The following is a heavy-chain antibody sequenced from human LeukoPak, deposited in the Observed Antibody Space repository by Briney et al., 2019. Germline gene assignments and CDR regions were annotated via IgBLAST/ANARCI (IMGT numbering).Heavy chain of an antibody. CDR3: AREIPSGSYAPDY. V-gene: IGHV3-21*01. CDR2: ISRSSNSM. D-gene: IGHD1-26*01. Sequence: GGSLRLSCAASGFTFSSYSMNWARQAPGKGLEWVSYISRSSNSMYYADSVKGRFTISRDNAKNSLYLQMSSLRPEDTAMYYCAREIPSGSYAPDYWGQGTLVTVSS. J-gene: IGHJ4*02. CDR1: GFTFSSYS.